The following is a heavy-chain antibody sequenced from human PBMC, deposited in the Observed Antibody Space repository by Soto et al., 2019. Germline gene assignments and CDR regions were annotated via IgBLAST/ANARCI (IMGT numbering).Heavy chain of an antibody. CDR3: AKDLRIAASDVEYFHH. J-gene: IGHJ1*01. CDR1: GFTFSSYA. Sequence: GGSLRLSCAASGFTFSSYAMSWVRQAPGKGLEWVSSIGDGGDYRDYADSVKGRFTISRDNSKNTLYLRLDSLRAEDTAVYYCAKDLRIAASDVEYFHHWGQGTLVTVSS. V-gene: IGHV3-23*01. D-gene: IGHD6-6*01. CDR2: IGDGGDYR.